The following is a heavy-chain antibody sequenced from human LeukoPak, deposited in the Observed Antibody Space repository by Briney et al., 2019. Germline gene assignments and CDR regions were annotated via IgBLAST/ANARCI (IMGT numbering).Heavy chain of an antibody. Sequence: GGSLRLSCAASGFTFSNAWMSWVRQAPGKGLEWVGRIKSKTDGGTTDYAAPVKGRFTISRDDSKNTLYLQMNSLKTEDTAVYYCRREYYDFRSGYPNDYWGQGTLVTVSS. J-gene: IGHJ4*02. CDR1: GFTFSNAW. CDR2: IKSKTDGGTT. D-gene: IGHD3-3*01. V-gene: IGHV3-15*01. CDR3: RREYYDFRSGYPNDY.